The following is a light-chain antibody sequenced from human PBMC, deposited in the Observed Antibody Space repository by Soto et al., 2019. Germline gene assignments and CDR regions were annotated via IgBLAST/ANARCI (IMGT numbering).Light chain of an antibody. J-gene: IGLJ3*02. CDR2: RTS. CDR3: VLLYGGAWV. V-gene: IGLV7-43*01. CDR1: TGAVTSDYY. Sequence: QAVVTQEPSLTVSPGGTVTLTCALTTGAVTSDYYPNWFQRRPGQALRTLIYRTSNKHSWTPARFSGSLLGGKAALTLSGVEPEDEADYYCVLLYGGAWVFGGGTKLTVL.